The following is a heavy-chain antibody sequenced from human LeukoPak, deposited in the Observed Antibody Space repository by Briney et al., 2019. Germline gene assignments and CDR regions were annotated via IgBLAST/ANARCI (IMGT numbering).Heavy chain of an antibody. CDR1: GYTFTNYD. J-gene: IGHJ4*02. D-gene: IGHD3-10*01. CDR2: MNPNSGNT. CDR3: ARTPRGSNLDY. Sequence: ASVKVSCKASGYTFTNYDINWVRQATGQGLEWMGWMNPNSGNTGYAQKFQGRVTMTRDTSISTAYMELSSLRSDDPAVYYCARTPRGSNLDYWGQGILVNVSS. V-gene: IGHV1-8*01.